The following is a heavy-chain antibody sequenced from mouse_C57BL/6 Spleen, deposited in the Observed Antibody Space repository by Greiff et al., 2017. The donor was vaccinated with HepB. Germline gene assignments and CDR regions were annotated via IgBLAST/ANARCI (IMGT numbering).Heavy chain of an antibody. CDR3: ARGAY. CDR2: IYPGDGDT. J-gene: IGHJ3*01. Sequence: VQLQQSGPELVKPGASVKISCKASGYAFSSSWMNWVKQRPGKGLEWIGRIYPGDGDTNYNGKFKGKATLTADKSSSTAYMQLSSRTSEDSAVYFCARGAYWGQGTLVTVSA. CDR1: GYAFSSSW. V-gene: IGHV1-82*01.